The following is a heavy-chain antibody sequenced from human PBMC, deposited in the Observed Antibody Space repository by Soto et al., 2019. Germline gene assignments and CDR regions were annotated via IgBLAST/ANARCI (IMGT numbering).Heavy chain of an antibody. J-gene: IGHJ4*02. CDR3: ARMGDPYCGGDCYSVLNYFDY. Sequence: GASVKVSCKASGGTFSSYAISWVRQAPGQGLEWMGGIIPIFGTANYAQKFQGRVTITADESTSTAYMELSSLRSEDTAVYYCARMGDPYCGGDCYSVLNYFDYWGQGTLVTVSS. V-gene: IGHV1-69*13. CDR2: IIPIFGTA. D-gene: IGHD2-21*02. CDR1: GGTFSSYA.